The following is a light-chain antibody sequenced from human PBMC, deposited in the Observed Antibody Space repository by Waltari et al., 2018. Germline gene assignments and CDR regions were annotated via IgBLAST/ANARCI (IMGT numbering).Light chain of an antibody. V-gene: IGKV3-20*01. CDR1: QSVSTSY. CDR3: QLYDSAWT. J-gene: IGKJ1*01. Sequence: IVLTQSPGTLSLSPGDVATLSCRTSQSVSTSYVAWYQQKPGQAPRPLISDTSSRATGIPDMFSGSGSGTDFTLTISSLKPEDFAVYYCQLYDSAWTFGQGTKVEIK. CDR2: DTS.